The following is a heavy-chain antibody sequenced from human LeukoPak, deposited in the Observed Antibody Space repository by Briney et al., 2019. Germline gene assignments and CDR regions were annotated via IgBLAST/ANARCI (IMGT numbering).Heavy chain of an antibody. Sequence: SETPSLTCTVSGGSISSYYWSWIRQPPGKGLEWIGYIYYSGSTNYNPSLKSRVTISVDTSKNQFSLKLRSLTAADTAVYYCARHVGYGNNWFDPWGQGTLVTVSS. CDR1: GGSISSYY. D-gene: IGHD5-18*01. CDR3: ARHVGYGNNWFDP. J-gene: IGHJ5*02. V-gene: IGHV4-59*08. CDR2: IYYSGST.